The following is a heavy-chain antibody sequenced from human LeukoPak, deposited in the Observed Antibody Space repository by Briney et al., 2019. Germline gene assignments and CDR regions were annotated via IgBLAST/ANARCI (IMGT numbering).Heavy chain of an antibody. J-gene: IGHJ4*02. CDR2: LIPIFGTA. V-gene: IGHV1-69*06. D-gene: IGHD6-19*01. Sequence: ASVKVSCKASGGTFSSYAISWVRQAPGQGLEWMGGLIPIFGTANYAQKFQGRVTITADKSTSTAYMELSSLRSEDTAVYYCASSNGYSSGWYLPITDYWGQGTLVTVSS. CDR1: GGTFSSYA. CDR3: ASSNGYSSGWYLPITDY.